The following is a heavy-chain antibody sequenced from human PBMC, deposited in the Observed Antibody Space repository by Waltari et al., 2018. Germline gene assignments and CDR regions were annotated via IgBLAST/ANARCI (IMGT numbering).Heavy chain of an antibody. Sequence: EVQLAESGGGLVQPGGSLRLSCAASGLTFSDFSMNWVRQAPGKGLEWVSFIYITVSTKYYADAVKGRFTISIDNAQNSLSLQLSSLRPDDTAIYYCARGYRKAFDIWGQGTMVTVSS. CDR1: GLTFSDFS. CDR3: ARGYRKAFDI. CDR2: IYITVSTK. J-gene: IGHJ3*02. D-gene: IGHD2-2*02. V-gene: IGHV3-48*04.